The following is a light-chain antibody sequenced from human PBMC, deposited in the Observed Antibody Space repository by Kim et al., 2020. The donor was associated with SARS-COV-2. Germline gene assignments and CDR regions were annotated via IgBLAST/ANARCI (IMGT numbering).Light chain of an antibody. CDR1: ALPDQF. Sequence: SYELTQPPSVSVSPGQAATITCSGDALPDQFAYWYQQKPGQAPVLVIYNDIERPSGIPERFSGSSSGTTVTLTISGVQAEDEADYYCQSADSTNIYRVFGGGTQLTVL. V-gene: IGLV3-25*03. J-gene: IGLJ3*02. CDR3: QSADSTNIYRV. CDR2: NDI.